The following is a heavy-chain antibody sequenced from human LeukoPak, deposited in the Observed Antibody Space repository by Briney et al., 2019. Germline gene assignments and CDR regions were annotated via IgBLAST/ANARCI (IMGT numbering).Heavy chain of an antibody. CDR2: ISGSGDST. Sequence: GGSLRLSCAASGVTFNSNAMSWVRQAPGKGLEWVSAISGSGDSTYYADSVKGRFTISRDNSKNTLYLQMNSLRAEDTAVYYCAKGVVGSSSSQYYFDFWGQGTLVTVSS. D-gene: IGHD6-6*01. V-gene: IGHV3-23*01. J-gene: IGHJ4*02. CDR3: AKGVVGSSSSQYYFDF. CDR1: GVTFNSNA.